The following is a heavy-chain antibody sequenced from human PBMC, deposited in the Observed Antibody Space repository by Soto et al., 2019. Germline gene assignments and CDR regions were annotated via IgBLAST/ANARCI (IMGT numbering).Heavy chain of an antibody. V-gene: IGHV3-23*01. CDR2: ISSSGVST. J-gene: IGHJ4*02. D-gene: IGHD3-22*01. CDR1: GFTFSSYA. CDR3: AKYQPMTQPRPYFDY. Sequence: EVQLLESGGDLIQPGGSLRLSCAASGFTFSSYAMSWVRQAPGKGLGWVSAISSSGVSTFYADSVKGRFTISRDNSTNSLYLQMNSLRAEDTAIYYCAKYQPMTQPRPYFDYWGQRTLVTVSS.